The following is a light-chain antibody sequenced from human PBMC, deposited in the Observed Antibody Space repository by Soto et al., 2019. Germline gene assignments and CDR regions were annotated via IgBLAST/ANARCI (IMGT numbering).Light chain of an antibody. CDR3: QQYGSSPPIT. CDR2: GAS. J-gene: IGKJ5*01. V-gene: IGKV3-20*01. CDR1: QSVSSSY. Sequence: EIVLTQSPGTLSLSPGERATLSCGASQSVSSSYLAWYQQKPGQAPRVLIYGASSRATGIPDRFSGSGSGTDFTLTISRLEPEDFAVYYCQQYGSSPPITFGQGTRLEIK.